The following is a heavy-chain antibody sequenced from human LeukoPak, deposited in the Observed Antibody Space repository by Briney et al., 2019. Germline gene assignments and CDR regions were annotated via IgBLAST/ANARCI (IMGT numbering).Heavy chain of an antibody. D-gene: IGHD6-19*01. CDR2: ITGSDVST. CDR3: ARSRYSSGRGAFDY. J-gene: IGHJ4*02. CDR1: GFTFSSYS. Sequence: GTSLRLSCAASGFTFSSYSMNWVRQAPGKGLEWVSAITGSDVSTYYADSVKGRFTISRDNSKNTLYLQMNSLRAEDTAVYYCARSRYSSGRGAFDYWGQGTLVTVSS. V-gene: IGHV3-23*01.